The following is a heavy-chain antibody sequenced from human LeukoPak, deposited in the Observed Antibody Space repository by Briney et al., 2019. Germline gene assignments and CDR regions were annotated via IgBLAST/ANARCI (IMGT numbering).Heavy chain of an antibody. V-gene: IGHV3-21*01. CDR1: GFTFSVYT. CDR2: ISSSSSYI. D-gene: IGHD1-7*01. Sequence: NPGGSLRLSCAASGFTFSVYTMNWVRQAPGKGLEWVSSISSSSSYIYYADSVKGRFTISRDNAKNSLFLLMNSLRAEDTAVYYSARDLDPEGITGTTSLFDYWGQGALVTVSS. CDR3: ARDLDPEGITGTTSLFDY. J-gene: IGHJ4*02.